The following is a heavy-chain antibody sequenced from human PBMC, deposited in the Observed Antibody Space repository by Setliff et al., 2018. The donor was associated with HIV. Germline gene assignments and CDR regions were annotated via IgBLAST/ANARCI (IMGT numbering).Heavy chain of an antibody. CDR1: GGSITSYY. Sequence: SETLSLTCTVSGGSITSYYWNWIRQSPGKGLEWIGYIFDSGTTKYNPSVTSRVTISVDASKSQFFLQLISVTAADTAVYYCARQGGYNSPLMVWGQGKLVTVSS. J-gene: IGHJ4*02. CDR3: ARQGGYNSPLMV. D-gene: IGHD3-10*01. V-gene: IGHV4-59*08. CDR2: IFDSGTT.